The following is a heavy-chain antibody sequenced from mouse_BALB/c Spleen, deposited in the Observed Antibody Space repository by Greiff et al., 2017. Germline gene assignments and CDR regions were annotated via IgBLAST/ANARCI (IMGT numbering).Heavy chain of an antibody. Sequence: EVHLVESGGGLVQPGGSRKLSCAASGFTFSDYGMAWVRQAPGKGPEWVAFISNLAYSIYYADTVTGRFTISRENAKNTLYLEMSSLRSEDTAMYYCARREDDGYYPGAMDYWGQGTSVTVSS. J-gene: IGHJ4*01. CDR3: ARREDDGYYPGAMDY. CDR2: ISNLAYSI. V-gene: IGHV5-15*02. CDR1: GFTFSDYG. D-gene: IGHD2-3*01.